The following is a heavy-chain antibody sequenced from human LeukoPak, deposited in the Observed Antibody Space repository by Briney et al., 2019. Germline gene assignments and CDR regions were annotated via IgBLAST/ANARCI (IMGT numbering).Heavy chain of an antibody. CDR2: IIPIFGTA. CDR3: ARGDYDSRENWFDP. Sequence: SVKVSCKASGGTFSSYAISWVRQAPGQGLEWVGGIIPIFGTANYAQKFQGRVTITADESTSTAYMELSSLRSEDTAVYYCARGDYDSRENWFDPWGQGTLVTVSS. V-gene: IGHV1-69*13. CDR1: GGTFSSYA. J-gene: IGHJ5*02. D-gene: IGHD3-22*01.